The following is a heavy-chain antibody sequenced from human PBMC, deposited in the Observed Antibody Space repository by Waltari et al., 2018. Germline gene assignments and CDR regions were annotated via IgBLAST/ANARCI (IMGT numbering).Heavy chain of an antibody. Sequence: QVQLVQSGVVVKKPGSSVKVSCKASGGTFSSYAISWVRQAPGQGLEWMARIIPIFGTANYAQRVPGRGTITADESTSTAYIGLRSLRSEDTAVYYCARGPLDEYGDPNWFDPWGQGTLVTVSS. CDR2: IIPIFGTA. J-gene: IGHJ5*02. V-gene: IGHV1-69*15. CDR3: ARGPLDEYGDPNWFDP. CDR1: GGTFSSYA. D-gene: IGHD4-17*01.